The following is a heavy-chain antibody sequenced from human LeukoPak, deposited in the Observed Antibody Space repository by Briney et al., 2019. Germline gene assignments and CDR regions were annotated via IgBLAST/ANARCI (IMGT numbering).Heavy chain of an antibody. Sequence: GGSLRLSCAASGFTFSSYSMNWVRQAPGKGLEWVSSISSSSSYIYYADSVKGRFTISRDNAKNLLYLQMNSLRAEDTAVYYCAREERLSGSYSYGMDVWGQGTTVTVSS. CDR2: ISSSSSYI. V-gene: IGHV3-21*01. CDR1: GFTFSSYS. J-gene: IGHJ6*02. D-gene: IGHD1-26*01. CDR3: AREERLSGSYSYGMDV.